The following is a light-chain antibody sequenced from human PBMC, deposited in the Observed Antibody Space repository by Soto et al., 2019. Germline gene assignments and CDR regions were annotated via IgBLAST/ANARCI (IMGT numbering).Light chain of an antibody. Sequence: QYVLSEASCVSGCTGQLVAISWTGTSSDVGGYNYVSWYQQHSGKAPKLMIYEVNKRPSGVPDRFSGSKSGNTASLTVSGLQAEDEADYSCTSYAGSSNVFRTGTKVP. CDR1: SSDVGGYNY. J-gene: IGLJ1*01. CDR2: EVN. CDR3: TSYAGSSNV. V-gene: IGLV2-8*01.